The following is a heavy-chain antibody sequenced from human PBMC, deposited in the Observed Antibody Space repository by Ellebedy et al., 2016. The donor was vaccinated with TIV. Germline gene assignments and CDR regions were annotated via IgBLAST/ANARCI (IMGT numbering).Heavy chain of an antibody. V-gene: IGHV1-2*02. CDR2: INPNSGGT. Sequence: ASVKVSCKASGYTFTGYYMHWVRQAPGQGLEWMGWINPNSGGTNYAQKFQGRVTMTRDTSISTAYMELSRLRSDDTAVYYCARGYSSGWHSIYYYYYYGMDVWGQGTTVTVSS. CDR3: ARGYSSGWHSIYYYYYYGMDV. CDR1: GYTFTGYY. D-gene: IGHD6-19*01. J-gene: IGHJ6*02.